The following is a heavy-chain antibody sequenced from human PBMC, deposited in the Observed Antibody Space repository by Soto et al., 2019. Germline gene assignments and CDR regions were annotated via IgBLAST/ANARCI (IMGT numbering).Heavy chain of an antibody. D-gene: IGHD3-10*01. J-gene: IGHJ5*02. CDR2: IYYSGST. CDR1: GGSISSGGYY. V-gene: IGHV4-31*03. Sequence: PSETLSLTCTVSGGSISSGGYYWSWIRQHPGKGLEWIGYIYYSGSTYYNPSLKSRVTISVDTSKNQFSLKLSSVTAADTAVYYCARGGPRRGNWFDPWGQGTLVTVSS. CDR3: ARGGPRRGNWFDP.